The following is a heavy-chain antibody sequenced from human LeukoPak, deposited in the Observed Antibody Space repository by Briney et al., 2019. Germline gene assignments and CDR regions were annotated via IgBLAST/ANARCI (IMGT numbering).Heavy chain of an antibody. D-gene: IGHD3-10*01. J-gene: IGHJ5*02. Sequence: SETLSLTCTVSGGSISSSSYYWGWLRQPPGKELEWIGSIYYSGSNYYNQSLKSRVTISVDTSKNQFSLTLSSVTAADTAVYYCARYFRITMVRGVYNWFDPWGQGTLVTVSS. V-gene: IGHV4-39*07. CDR1: GGSISSSSYY. CDR3: ARYFRITMVRGVYNWFDP. CDR2: IYYSGSN.